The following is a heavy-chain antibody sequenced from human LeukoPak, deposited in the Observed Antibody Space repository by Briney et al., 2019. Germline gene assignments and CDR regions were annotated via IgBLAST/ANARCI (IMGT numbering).Heavy chain of an antibody. CDR2: INRDGSST. V-gene: IGHV3-74*01. CDR3: TRGASYGALRGGMDV. J-gene: IGHJ6*02. Sequence: GGSLTLSCGASGFTFSNAWMYWVRQGPGKGLEWVSRINRDGSSTSYADSVKGRFTVSRDNGNNTLYLQMHSLTPDDTAVYYCTRGASYGALRGGMDVWGQGTAVTVSS. D-gene: IGHD4-17*01. CDR1: GFTFSNAW.